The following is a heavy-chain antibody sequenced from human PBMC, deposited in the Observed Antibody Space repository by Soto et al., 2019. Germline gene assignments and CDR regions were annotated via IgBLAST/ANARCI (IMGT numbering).Heavy chain of an antibody. CDR1: GFTFSSYS. CDR3: AKGYCSGGSCYSSLEPAY. V-gene: IGHV3-21*01. J-gene: IGHJ4*02. D-gene: IGHD2-15*01. CDR2: ISSSSSYI. Sequence: EVQLVESGGGLVKPGGSLRLSCAASGFTFSSYSMNWVRQAPGKGLEWVSSISSSSSYIYYADSVKGRFTISRDNAKNSLYLQMNSLRAEDTAVYYCAKGYCSGGSCYSSLEPAYWGQGTLVTVSS.